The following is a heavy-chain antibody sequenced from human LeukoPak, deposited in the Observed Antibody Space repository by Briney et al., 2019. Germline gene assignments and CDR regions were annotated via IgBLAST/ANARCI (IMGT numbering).Heavy chain of an antibody. J-gene: IGHJ4*02. CDR3: TGENSGWHIDY. Sequence: PGRSLRLSCIASGFTFGDYAMSWVRQAPGKGLEWVGFIRSKAYGGTTEYAASVKGRLTISRDDSKSIAYLQMNSLKTEDTAVYYCTGENSGWHIDYWGQGTLVTVSS. CDR2: IRSKAYGGTT. V-gene: IGHV3-49*04. D-gene: IGHD6-19*01. CDR1: GFTFGDYA.